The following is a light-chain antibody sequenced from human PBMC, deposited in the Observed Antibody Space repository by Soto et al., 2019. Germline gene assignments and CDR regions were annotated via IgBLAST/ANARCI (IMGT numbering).Light chain of an antibody. CDR1: QSVHIY. Sequence: EIVCIQSPANLSLSPGERATLSCRASQSVHIYLAWYQQKPGPAARLRIYDASNRATGIQARFSGSGSGRDCTLNICSLEPEESAVYYSKQRSNWRVTFGGGTQLEIK. V-gene: IGKV3-11*02. CDR2: DAS. J-gene: IGKJ4*01. CDR3: KQRSNWRVT.